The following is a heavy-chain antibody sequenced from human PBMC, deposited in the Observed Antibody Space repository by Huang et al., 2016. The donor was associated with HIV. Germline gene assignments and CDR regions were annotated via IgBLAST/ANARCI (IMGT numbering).Heavy chain of an antibody. V-gene: IGHV3-74*01. Sequence: EVQLVESAGGLVQPGGSLRLSCAASGFSISSYWMQWVRQAPGKGLVWVSRINRDGSSTSYADSVKGRFTISRDNAKNTLYLQMNSLRAEDTAVYYCARDPRIQSWLNFFDYWGQGTLVSVSS. CDR2: INRDGSST. D-gene: IGHD3-22*01. J-gene: IGHJ4*02. CDR3: ARDPRIQSWLNFFDY. CDR1: GFSISSYW.